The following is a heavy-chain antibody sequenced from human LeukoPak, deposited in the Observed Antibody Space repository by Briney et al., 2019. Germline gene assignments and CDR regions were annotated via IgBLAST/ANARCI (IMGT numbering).Heavy chain of an antibody. D-gene: IGHD3-16*01. CDR3: ARGGGGY. Sequence: SETLSLTCTVSGGSISFSLYDWGWIRQPPGKGLEWIGSTYRSGSTYYNPSLKSRVTISIDTSKNQFSLKMTSVTAADTAVCYCARGGGGYWGQGTLVTVSS. CDR1: GGSISFSLYD. V-gene: IGHV4-39*01. J-gene: IGHJ4*02. CDR2: TYRSGST.